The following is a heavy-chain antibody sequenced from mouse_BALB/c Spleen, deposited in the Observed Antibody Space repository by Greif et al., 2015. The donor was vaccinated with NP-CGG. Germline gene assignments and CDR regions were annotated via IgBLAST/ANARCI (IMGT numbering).Heavy chain of an antibody. Sequence: QVQLQQSGAELVKPGASVKMSCKASGYTFTSYNMHWVKQTPGQGLEWIGAIYPGNGDTSYNQKFKGKATLTADKSSSTAYMQLSSLTSEDSAVYYCARLFITTVVADFDYWGQGTTLTVSS. D-gene: IGHD1-1*01. CDR1: GYTFTSYN. V-gene: IGHV1-12*01. J-gene: IGHJ2*01. CDR3: ARLFITTVVADFDY. CDR2: IYPGNGDT.